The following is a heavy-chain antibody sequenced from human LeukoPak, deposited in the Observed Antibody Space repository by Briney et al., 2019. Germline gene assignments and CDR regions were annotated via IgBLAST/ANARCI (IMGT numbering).Heavy chain of an antibody. Sequence: GASVKVSCKASGGTFSSYAISWVRQAPGQGLEWMGGIIPIFGTANYAQKFQGRVTITADESTSTAYMEPSSLRSEDTAVYYCARDGDYYGSGSYRSHFDYWGQGTLVTVSS. CDR2: IIPIFGTA. V-gene: IGHV1-69*13. D-gene: IGHD3-10*01. J-gene: IGHJ4*02. CDR3: ARDGDYYGSGSYRSHFDY. CDR1: GGTFSSYA.